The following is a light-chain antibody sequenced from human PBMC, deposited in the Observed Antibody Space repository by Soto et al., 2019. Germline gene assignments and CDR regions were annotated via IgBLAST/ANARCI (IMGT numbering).Light chain of an antibody. Sequence: DIQMTQSPSSLSASVGDRVTITCRASQGISNYLAWYQQKPGKVPKLLIYAASTLQSGVPSRFSGSGSGTDFTLNISSLQPEDVATYYCQKYNSAFITFGQGTRLEIK. J-gene: IGKJ5*01. CDR3: QKYNSAFIT. CDR1: QGISNY. V-gene: IGKV1-27*01. CDR2: AAS.